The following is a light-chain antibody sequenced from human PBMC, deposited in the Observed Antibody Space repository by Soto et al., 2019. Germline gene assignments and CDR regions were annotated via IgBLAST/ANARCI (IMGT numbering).Light chain of an antibody. V-gene: IGKV1-13*02. CDR2: DAS. J-gene: IGKJ4*01. CDR3: QQFNPMPLT. CDR1: QGIGTA. Sequence: IQLTQSPSTLSASVGDRVTITCRASQGIGTALAWYHQRPGNSPDLLVYDASTLQSGVPSRFSGSGSETDFSLTVSGLQPEDFGHYYCQQFNPMPLTFGGGTRVEIK.